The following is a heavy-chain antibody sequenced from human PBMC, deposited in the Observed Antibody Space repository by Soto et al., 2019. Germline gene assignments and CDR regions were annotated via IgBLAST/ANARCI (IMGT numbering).Heavy chain of an antibody. D-gene: IGHD1-26*01. CDR2: IIPIFGTA. Sequence: SVKVSCKASGGTFSSYAISWVRQAPGQGLEWMGGIIPIFGTANYAQKFQGRVTITADNSKSTVYLELNNLSAEDTAVYHCAKNQGVELVPLATVDWFDPWGQGSVVTVSS. CDR1: GGTFSSYA. V-gene: IGHV1-69*06. CDR3: AKNQGVELVPLATVDWFDP. J-gene: IGHJ5*02.